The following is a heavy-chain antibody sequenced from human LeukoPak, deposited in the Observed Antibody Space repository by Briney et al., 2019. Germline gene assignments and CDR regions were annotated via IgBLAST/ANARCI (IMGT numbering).Heavy chain of an antibody. Sequence: GGSLRLSCAASGFTFSNYAMNWVRQAPGKGLEWVSVISGSGSTTYYTDAVKGRFTISRDNSKNTLYLQMNSLRAEDTAIYYCAKHLYYDDSGYFLGGDAFDVWGQGTKVTVSS. CDR3: AKHLYYDDSGYFLGGDAFDV. D-gene: IGHD3-22*01. CDR2: ISGSGSTT. J-gene: IGHJ3*01. CDR1: GFTFSNYA. V-gene: IGHV3-23*01.